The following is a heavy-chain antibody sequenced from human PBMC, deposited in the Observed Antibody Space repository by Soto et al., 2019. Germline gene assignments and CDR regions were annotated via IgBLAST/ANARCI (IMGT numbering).Heavy chain of an antibody. CDR1: GFTFSNAW. D-gene: IGHD3-22*01. V-gene: IGHV3-15*01. CDR2: IKSKTDGGTT. J-gene: IGHJ3*02. CDR3: YYYDSSGYHDAFDI. Sequence: EVQLVESGGGLVKPGGSLRLSCAASGFTFSNAWMSWVRQAPGKGLEWVGRIKSKTDGGTTDYAAPVKGRFTISRDDSKNTLYLQMNSLKTEDTAVYYCYYYDSSGYHDAFDIWGQGTMVTVSS.